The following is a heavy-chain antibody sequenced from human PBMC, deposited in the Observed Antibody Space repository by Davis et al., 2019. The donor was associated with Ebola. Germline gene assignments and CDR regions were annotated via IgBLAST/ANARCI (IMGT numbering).Heavy chain of an antibody. D-gene: IGHD6-19*01. J-gene: IGHJ4*02. CDR2: IKQDGNEK. CDR3: ARLIAVAGTYFDY. V-gene: IGHV3-7*03. CDR1: GFTFSSYW. Sequence: GESLKISCAASGFTFSSYWMSWVRQAPGKGLEWVANIKQDGNEKYYVDSVKGRFTISRDNAKNSLYLQMNSLRAEDTAVYYCARLIAVAGTYFDYWGQGTLVTVSS.